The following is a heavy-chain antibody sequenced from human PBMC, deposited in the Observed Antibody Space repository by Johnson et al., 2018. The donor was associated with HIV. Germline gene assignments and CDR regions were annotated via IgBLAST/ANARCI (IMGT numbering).Heavy chain of an antibody. CDR2: ISSNGGST. V-gene: IGHV3-64*01. J-gene: IGHJ3*02. D-gene: IGHD1-26*01. Sequence: VQLVESGGGLVQPGGSLRLSCAASGFTFSSYAMHWVRQAPGKGLEYVSGISSNGGSTYYANSVKGRFTISRDNSKNTLYLQMGSLRAEDMAVYYCARGGGVVGSAFDIWGQGTMVTVSS. CDR1: GFTFSSYA. CDR3: ARGGGVVGSAFDI.